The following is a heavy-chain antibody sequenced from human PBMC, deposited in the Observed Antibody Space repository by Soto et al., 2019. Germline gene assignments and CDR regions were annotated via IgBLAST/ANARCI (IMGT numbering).Heavy chain of an antibody. CDR3: ARGSYGDYLDY. Sequence: QVQLVQSGAEVKKPGASVKVSCKASGNTFTSYAIHWVRQAPGQRLEWMGWINAGNGNTKYSQKFQGRVTITRHTSASTAYMELSSLRSEDTAVYFCARGSYGDYLDYWGQGTLVTVSS. J-gene: IGHJ4*02. V-gene: IGHV1-3*01. CDR1: GNTFTSYA. D-gene: IGHD4-17*01. CDR2: INAGNGNT.